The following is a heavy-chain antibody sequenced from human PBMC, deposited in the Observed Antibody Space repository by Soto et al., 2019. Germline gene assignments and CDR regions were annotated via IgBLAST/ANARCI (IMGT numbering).Heavy chain of an antibody. D-gene: IGHD3-16*02. V-gene: IGHV1-46*01. CDR3: ATTPFDYVWGSYRPGDAFDI. CDR2: INPSGGST. J-gene: IGHJ3*02. Sequence: ASVKVSCKASGYTFTSYYMHWVRQAPGQGLEWMGIINPSGGSTSYAQKFQGRVTMTRDTSTSTVYMELSSLRSEDTAVYYCATTPFDYVWGSYRPGDAFDIWGQGTMVTVSS. CDR1: GYTFTSYY.